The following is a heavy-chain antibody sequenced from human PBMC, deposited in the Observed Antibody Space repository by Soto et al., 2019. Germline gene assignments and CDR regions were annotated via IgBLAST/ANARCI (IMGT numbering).Heavy chain of an antibody. CDR3: ARGADYGDYVGWFDP. Sequence: QVQLVQSGAEVKKPGSSVKVSCKASGGTFSGYTISWVRQAPGQGLEWMGRIIPILGIANYAQKFQGRVTITADKSTSTAYMELSSLRSEDTAVYYCARGADYGDYVGWFDPWGQGTLVTVSS. CDR1: GGTFSGYT. J-gene: IGHJ5*02. CDR2: IIPILGIA. D-gene: IGHD4-17*01. V-gene: IGHV1-69*02.